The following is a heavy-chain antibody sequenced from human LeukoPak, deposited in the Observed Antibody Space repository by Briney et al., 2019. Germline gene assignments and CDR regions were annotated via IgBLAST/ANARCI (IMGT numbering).Heavy chain of an antibody. CDR3: ARGPYYYDSSGYYYYYMDV. CDR2: IIPIFGTA. Sequence: SVMVSCKASGGTFSSYAISWVRQAPGQGLEWMGRIIPIFGTANYAQKFQGRVTITTDESTSTAYMELSSLRSEDTAVYYCARGPYYYDSSGYYYYYMDVWGKGTTVTVSS. V-gene: IGHV1-69*05. J-gene: IGHJ6*03. D-gene: IGHD3-22*01. CDR1: GGTFSSYA.